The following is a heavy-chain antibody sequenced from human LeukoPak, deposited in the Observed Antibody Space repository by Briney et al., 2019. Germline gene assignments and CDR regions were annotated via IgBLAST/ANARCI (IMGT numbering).Heavy chain of an antibody. V-gene: IGHV4-59*01. CDR2: IDYSGST. J-gene: IGHJ3*02. CDR1: GGTISSYY. CDR3: ARDRRRELLHAFDI. D-gene: IGHD1-26*01. Sequence: SETLSLTCTVSGGTISSYYGSWIRQPPGKGLEWIAYIDYSGSTNYNPSLKSRVTISVDASRNQFSLNLSSVTAADTAVYYCARDRRRELLHAFDIWGQGTMVTVSS.